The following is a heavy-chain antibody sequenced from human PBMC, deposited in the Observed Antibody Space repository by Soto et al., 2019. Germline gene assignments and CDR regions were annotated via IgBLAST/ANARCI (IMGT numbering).Heavy chain of an antibody. V-gene: IGHV1-3*01. CDR2: INGDTGNT. J-gene: IGHJ4*02. Sequence: EASVKVSCKASGYTFTNYAIHWVRQAPGQRLEWMGWINGDTGNTRYSQNFQGRVTLTRDTSASTVYMELSSLRFEDTAVYYCAREGYGYGYYYFDYWGQGALVTVSS. D-gene: IGHD5-18*01. CDR1: GYTFTNYA. CDR3: AREGYGYGYYYFDY.